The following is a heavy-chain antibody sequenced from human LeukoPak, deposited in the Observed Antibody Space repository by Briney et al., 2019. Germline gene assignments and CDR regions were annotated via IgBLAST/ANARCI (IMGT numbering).Heavy chain of an antibody. CDR2: IYSGGST. J-gene: IGHJ4*02. V-gene: IGHV3-53*01. CDR3: AKEFVYSGGYYYFDY. CDR1: GFTFSSYE. Sequence: GGSLRLSCAASGFTFSSYEMNWVRQAPGKGLEWVSVIYSGGSTYYADSVKGRFTISRDNSKNTLYLQTNSLRAEDTAVYYCAKEFVYSGGYYYFDYWGQGTLVTVSS. D-gene: IGHD3-22*01.